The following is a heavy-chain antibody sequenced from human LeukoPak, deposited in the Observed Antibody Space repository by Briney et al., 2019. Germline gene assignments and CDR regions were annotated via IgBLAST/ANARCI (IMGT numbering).Heavy chain of an antibody. D-gene: IGHD3-22*01. CDR2: VNQSGST. J-gene: IGHJ6*03. CDR3: ARSEGGDSSGYYGLRVYYMDV. V-gene: IGHV4-34*01. CDR1: GGSSIGYY. Sequence: PETPSLTCAVYGGSSIGYYWSWIWHPPAKGLEWIGEVNQSGSTNYNTSHKSRVTISVDTTTNEFSMKLSSVTATDTAVYYCARSEGGDSSGYYGLRVYYMDVWGKGTPVTVSS.